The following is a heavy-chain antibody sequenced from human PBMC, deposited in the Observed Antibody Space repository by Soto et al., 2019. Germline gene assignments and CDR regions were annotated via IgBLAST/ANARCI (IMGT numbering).Heavy chain of an antibody. D-gene: IGHD1-26*01. J-gene: IGHJ4*01. CDR1: GGSISSSGYY. CDR2: IYHSGQT. V-gene: IGHV4-39*01. Sequence: SETLSITCTVSGGSISSSGYYWGWIRQTPGKGLEWIGSIYHSGQTHYNPSLKSRVTISIDTSRSQFSLKVSSVTAADTAVYYCARTPLLDGSYSLPRTFDNWGHGTLVT. CDR3: ARTPLLDGSYSLPRTFDN.